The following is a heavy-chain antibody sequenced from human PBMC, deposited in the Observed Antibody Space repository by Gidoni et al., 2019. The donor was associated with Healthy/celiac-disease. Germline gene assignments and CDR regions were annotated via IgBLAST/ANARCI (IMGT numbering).Heavy chain of an antibody. D-gene: IGHD6-13*01. J-gene: IGHJ6*02. V-gene: IGHV3-21*01. Sequence: EVQLVESGGGLVKPGGSLRLSCAASGFTFSSYSMNWVRQAPGKGLEWVSSISSSSSYIYYADSVKGRFTISRDNAKNSLYLQMNSLRAEDTAVYYCASPVGQLVPDYYYGMDVWGQGTTVTVSS. CDR3: ASPVGQLVPDYYYGMDV. CDR2: ISSSSSYI. CDR1: GFTFSSYS.